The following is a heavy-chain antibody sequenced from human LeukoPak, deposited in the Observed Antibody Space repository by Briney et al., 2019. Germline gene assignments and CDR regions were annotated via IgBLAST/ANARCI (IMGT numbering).Heavy chain of an antibody. CDR1: GYSISSGYY. CDR2: IYHSGST. V-gene: IGHV4-38-2*01. D-gene: IGHD2-2*01. Sequence: SETLSLTCAVSGYSISSGYYWGWIRQPPGKGLEWIGSIYHSGSTYYNPSLKSRVTISVDTSKNQFSLKLSSVTAADMAVYYCARHGKDIVVAYFDYWGQGTLVTVSS. CDR3: ARHGKDIVVAYFDY. J-gene: IGHJ4*02.